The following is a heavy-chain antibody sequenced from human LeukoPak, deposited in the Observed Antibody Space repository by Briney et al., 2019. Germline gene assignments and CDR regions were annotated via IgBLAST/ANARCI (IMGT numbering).Heavy chain of an antibody. Sequence: PSETLSLTCTVSGGSISTSNYYWGWIRQPPGKGLEWIGYIYYSGSTNYNPSLKSRVTISVDTSKNQFSLKLSSVTAADTAVYYCASGQHAFDIWGQGTMVTVSS. CDR1: GGSISTSNYY. J-gene: IGHJ3*02. CDR3: ASGQHAFDI. CDR2: IYYSGST. V-gene: IGHV4-61*05.